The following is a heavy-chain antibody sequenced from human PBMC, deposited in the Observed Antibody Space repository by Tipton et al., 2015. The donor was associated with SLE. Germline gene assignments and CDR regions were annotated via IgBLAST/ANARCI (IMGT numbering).Heavy chain of an antibody. V-gene: IGHV5-51*01. Sequence: QLVQSGAEVKKPGESLKISCKASGYSFTNYWIGWVRQMPGKGLEWMGIIYPGDSDTRYSPSFQGQVTISVDKSISTASLQWSSLKASDSAMYYCARHPQLTGAFDIWGHGTMVTVSS. D-gene: IGHD3-9*01. CDR1: GYSFTNYW. CDR3: ARHPQLTGAFDI. CDR2: IYPGDSDT. J-gene: IGHJ3*02.